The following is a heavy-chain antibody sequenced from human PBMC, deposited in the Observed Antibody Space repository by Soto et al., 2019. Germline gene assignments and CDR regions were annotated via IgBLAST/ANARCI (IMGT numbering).Heavy chain of an antibody. CDR1: RFTFSSYA. J-gene: IGHJ6*02. V-gene: IGHV3-23*01. D-gene: IGHD1-26*01. Sequence: EVLLLESGGDLVQPGGSLRLSCAASRFTFSSYAMSWVRQAPGKGLEWVSAIGGSGDNTYYVDSVKGRFIVSRDNSKNTLYLQMNSLRAEDTAVYYCAKGGSAAYYFGMDVWGQGTTVTVSS. CDR3: AKGGSAAYYFGMDV. CDR2: IGGSGDNT.